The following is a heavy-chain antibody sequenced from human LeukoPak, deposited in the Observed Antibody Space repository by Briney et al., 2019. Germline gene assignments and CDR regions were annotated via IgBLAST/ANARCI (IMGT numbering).Heavy chain of an antibody. D-gene: IGHD6-13*01. J-gene: IGHJ4*02. V-gene: IGHV4-59*01. CDR2: IYYSGST. CDR3: ARDRREQQLVPYFDY. Sequence: SETLSLTCTVSGGSISSYYWSWIRQPPGKGLEWIGYIYYSGSTNHNPSLKGRVTISVDTSKNQFSLKLSSVTAADTAVYYCARDRREQQLVPYFDYWGQGTLVTVSS. CDR1: GGSISSYY.